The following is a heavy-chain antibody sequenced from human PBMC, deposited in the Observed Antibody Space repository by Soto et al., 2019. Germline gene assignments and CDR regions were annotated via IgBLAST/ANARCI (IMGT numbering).Heavy chain of an antibody. CDR2: MSSSGVTV. CDR3: ARNTISAAGADYYGLDV. CDR1: GFTFGDDY. Sequence: GGSLRLSCAGSGFTFGDDYMSWIRQAPGQGLEWVSYMSSSGVTVFYADSVKGRFTISRDNAKNSLYLQMYSLRAEDAAVYYCARNTISAAGADYYGLDVWGQGTTVTVSS. D-gene: IGHD6-13*01. J-gene: IGHJ6*02. V-gene: IGHV3-11*01.